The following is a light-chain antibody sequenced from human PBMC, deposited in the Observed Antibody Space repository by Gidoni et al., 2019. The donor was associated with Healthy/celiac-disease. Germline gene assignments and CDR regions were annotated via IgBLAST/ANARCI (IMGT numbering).Light chain of an antibody. CDR3: QQYNNWPPIT. V-gene: IGKV3-15*01. J-gene: IGKJ5*01. Sequence: DIVMTQSPATLSVSPGERATLPCRASQSVSSNLACYQQKPGQAPRLLIYGASTRATGIPARCSGSGSGTEFTLTISSLQSEDFAVYYCQQYNNWPPITFGQGTRLEIK. CDR1: QSVSSN. CDR2: GAS.